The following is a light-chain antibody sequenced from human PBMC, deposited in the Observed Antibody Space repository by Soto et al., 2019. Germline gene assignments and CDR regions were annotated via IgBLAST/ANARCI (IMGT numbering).Light chain of an antibody. CDR1: QDITKN. J-gene: IGKJ4*01. CDR3: QHQYNLPRLT. Sequence: DIQMTQSPSSLSASVGDRVTLTCQASQDITKNLNWYQQKPGKHPTLLINDASYFEAVVPPRFSGSGSGTDFTFTISSLQPEDFATYYCQHQYNLPRLTFGGGTKVEI. V-gene: IGKV1-33*01. CDR2: DAS.